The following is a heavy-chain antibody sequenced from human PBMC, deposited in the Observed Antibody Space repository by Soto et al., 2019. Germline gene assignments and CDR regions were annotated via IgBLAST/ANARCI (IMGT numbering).Heavy chain of an antibody. CDR1: GDSFNTFA. D-gene: IGHD3-22*01. V-gene: IGHV1-69*06. J-gene: IGHJ4*02. CDR3: ARPYYDSSGYYLWYFDY. CDR2: IIPNFDTP. Sequence: QVQLVQSGAEVKKPGSSVKLSCKASGDSFNTFAVTWVRQAPGQGLEWMGGIIPNFDTPNYAQKFQGRVTIIADKSTSTPYMVLSSLRSEDTAVYYCARPYYDSSGYYLWYFDYWGQGTLVTVSS.